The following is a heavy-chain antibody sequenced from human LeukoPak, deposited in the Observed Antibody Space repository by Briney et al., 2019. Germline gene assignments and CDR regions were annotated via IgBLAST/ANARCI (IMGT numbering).Heavy chain of an antibody. CDR1: GFIFSSYS. CDR2: ISSGSSYI. CDR3: ARDGSGSYGFDY. Sequence: PGGSLRLSCAASGFIFSSYSMNWVRQAPGKGLEWVSSISSGSSYIYYADSVKGRFTISRDNAKNSLYLQMNSLRAEDTAVYYCARDGSGSYGFDYWGQGTLVTVSS. J-gene: IGHJ4*02. D-gene: IGHD1-26*01. V-gene: IGHV3-21*01.